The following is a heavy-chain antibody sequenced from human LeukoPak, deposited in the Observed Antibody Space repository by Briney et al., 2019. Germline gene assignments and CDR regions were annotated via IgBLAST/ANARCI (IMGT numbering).Heavy chain of an antibody. V-gene: IGHV4-4*07. Sequence: SETLSLTCTDSGGSISSYYWSWIRQPAAKGLEWIGRIYTTGSTNYNHSLKSRVNMSVDTSKNQFSLELSSVTAAYTAVYYCARDAPYYSSGYYYYYYYYYMDVWGKGTTVTVSS. D-gene: IGHD3-22*01. CDR3: ARDAPYYSSGYYYYYYYYYMDV. CDR2: IYTTGST. J-gene: IGHJ6*03. CDR1: GGSISSYY.